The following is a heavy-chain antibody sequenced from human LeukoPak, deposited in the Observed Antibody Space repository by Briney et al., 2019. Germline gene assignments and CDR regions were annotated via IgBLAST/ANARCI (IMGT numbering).Heavy chain of an antibody. Sequence: GASVKVSCKASGYTFISYYMHWVRQAPGQGLEWMGIINPSGGSTSYAQKFQGRVTMTRDMSTSTVYMELSSLRSEDTAVYYCARGQSYYDSSAYYYEGDAFDIWGQGTMVTVSS. D-gene: IGHD3-22*01. CDR1: GYTFISYY. CDR3: ARGQSYYDSSAYYYEGDAFDI. J-gene: IGHJ3*02. CDR2: INPSGGST. V-gene: IGHV1-46*01.